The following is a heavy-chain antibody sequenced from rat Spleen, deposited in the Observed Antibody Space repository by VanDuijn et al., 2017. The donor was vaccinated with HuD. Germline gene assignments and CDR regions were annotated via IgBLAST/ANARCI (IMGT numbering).Heavy chain of an antibody. CDR1: GFTFSDYY. J-gene: IGHJ4*01. Sequence: EVQLVESGGGLVQPGRSLKLSCAASGFTFSDYYMAWVRQAPKKGLSWVASISPSGGSTYYRDSVKGRLTVSRDDAKSTLYLQMDSLRSEDTATYSCERRQFGGGYVMDAWGQGASVTVSS. CDR2: ISPSGGST. D-gene: IGHD4-3*01. CDR3: ERRQFGGGYVMDA. V-gene: IGHV5-25*01.